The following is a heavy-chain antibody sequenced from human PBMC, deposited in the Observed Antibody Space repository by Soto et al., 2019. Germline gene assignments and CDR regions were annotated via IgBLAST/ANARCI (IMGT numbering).Heavy chain of an antibody. V-gene: IGHV5-51*01. CDR1: GYSFTSYW. J-gene: IGHJ6*02. Sequence: GESLRISCMGSGYSFTSYWIGWVRQMPGKGLEWMGIIYPGDSDTRYSPSFQGQVTISADKSISTAYLQWSSLKASDTAMYYCARTSAAGKYYYGMDVWGQGTTVTVSS. CDR2: IYPGDSDT. D-gene: IGHD6-13*01. CDR3: ARTSAAGKYYYGMDV.